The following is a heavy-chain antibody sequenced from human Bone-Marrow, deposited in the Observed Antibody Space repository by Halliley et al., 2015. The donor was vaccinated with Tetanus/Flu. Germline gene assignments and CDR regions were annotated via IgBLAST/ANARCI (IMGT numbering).Heavy chain of an antibody. CDR3: ARKSGYCSGTSCYGHFGMDV. Sequence: QLVQSGAEVKKPGESLRISCQASGYTFISKWITWVRQMPGKGLEWMGRIDPSDSYTNYSPSFQGHVTISVDKSISTAYLQWSSLKASDTAMYYCARKSGYCSGTSCYGHFGMDVWGQGTTVTVS. CDR1: GYTFISKW. CDR2: IDPSDSYT. J-gene: IGHJ6*02. D-gene: IGHD2-2*01. V-gene: IGHV5-10-1*01.